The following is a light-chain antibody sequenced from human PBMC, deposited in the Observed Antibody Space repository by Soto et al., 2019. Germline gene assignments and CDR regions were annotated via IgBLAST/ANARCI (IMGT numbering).Light chain of an antibody. CDR3: QQRSNWPRT. V-gene: IGKV3-11*01. CDR1: QYVSTN. J-gene: IGKJ1*01. Sequence: TQSPATLSVSPGERATLSCGASQYVSTNVAWYQQKPGQGPRLLIYDASKRATGIPPRFSGSGSGTDFTLTISSLEPEDFAVYYCQQRSNWPRTFGQGTKVDI. CDR2: DAS.